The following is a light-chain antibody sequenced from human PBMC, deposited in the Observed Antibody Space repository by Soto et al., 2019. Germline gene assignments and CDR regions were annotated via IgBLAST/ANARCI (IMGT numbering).Light chain of an antibody. CDR2: AAS. CDR3: QQRSNWPGT. V-gene: IGKV3-15*01. Sequence: EIVMTQSPATLSVSPGERATLSCRASQSLSFNLAWYQQKPGQAPRLLIYAASTRATGIPARFSGSGSGTEFTLTISSLEPKDFAVYYCQQRSNWPGTFGQGTKV. CDR1: QSLSFN. J-gene: IGKJ1*01.